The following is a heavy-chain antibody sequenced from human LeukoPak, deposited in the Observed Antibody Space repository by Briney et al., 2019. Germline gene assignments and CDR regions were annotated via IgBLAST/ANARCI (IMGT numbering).Heavy chain of an antibody. Sequence: GGSLRLSCAASGFTFSSYWMHWVRQAPGKGLVWVSRINSDGSSTSYADSVKGRFTISRDNAKNSLYLQMNSLRAEDTAVYYCARDGLYSSSWYAFDIWGQGTMVTVSS. D-gene: IGHD6-13*01. CDR2: INSDGSST. CDR3: ARDGLYSSSWYAFDI. J-gene: IGHJ3*02. CDR1: GFTFSSYW. V-gene: IGHV3-74*01.